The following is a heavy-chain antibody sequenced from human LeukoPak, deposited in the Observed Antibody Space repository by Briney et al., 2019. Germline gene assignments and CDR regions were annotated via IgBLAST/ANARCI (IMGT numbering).Heavy chain of an antibody. V-gene: IGHV3-30*18. J-gene: IGHJ4*02. CDR3: AKDSAVAAGTAAFDY. CDR2: ISYDGSNK. CDR1: GFTFSSYG. D-gene: IGHD6-19*01. Sequence: PGGSLRLSCAASGFTFSSYGMHWVRQAPGKGLVWVAVISYDGSNKYYADSVKGRFTISRDNSKNTLYLQMNSLRAEDTAVYYCAKDSAVAAGTAAFDYWGQGTLVTVSS.